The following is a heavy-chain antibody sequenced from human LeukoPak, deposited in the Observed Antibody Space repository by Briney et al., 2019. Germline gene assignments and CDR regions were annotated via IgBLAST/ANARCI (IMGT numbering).Heavy chain of an antibody. V-gene: IGHV3-53*01. Sequence: PGESLRHSCAASGFTVSSNYMSWVRQAPGKGLEWVSVIYSGGSTYYADSVKGRFTISRDNSKNTLYLQMNSLRAEDTAVYYCARGADFYFDYWGQGTLVTVSS. CDR1: GFTVSSNY. CDR2: IYSGGST. CDR3: ARGADFYFDY. J-gene: IGHJ4*02.